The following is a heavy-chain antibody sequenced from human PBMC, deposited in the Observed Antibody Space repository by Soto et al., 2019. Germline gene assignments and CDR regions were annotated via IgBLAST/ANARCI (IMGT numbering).Heavy chain of an antibody. J-gene: IGHJ6*02. D-gene: IGHD3-9*01. CDR2: ISYDGSNK. CDR1: GFTFSSYA. V-gene: IGHV3-30-3*01. Sequence: PGGSLRLSCAASGFTFSSYAMHWVRQAPGKGLEWVAVISYDGSNKYYADSVKGRFTISRDNSKNTLYLQMNSLRAEDTAVYYCARDLRYFDWHDYYGMDVWGQGTTVTVSS. CDR3: ARDLRYFDWHDYYGMDV.